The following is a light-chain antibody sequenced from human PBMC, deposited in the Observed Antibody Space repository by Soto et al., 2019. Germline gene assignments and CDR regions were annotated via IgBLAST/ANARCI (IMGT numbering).Light chain of an antibody. Sequence: IQVTQSPSSLSASVGDRVTITCRASPGIRNYLAWYQQKPGKAPNLLIYLASTLQGGVPSRFSGSGSGTDFSLTISSLQPEDVATYYCQYLNSFPLTFGGGTKVELK. CDR2: LAS. CDR1: PGIRNY. J-gene: IGKJ4*02. CDR3: QYLNSFPLT. V-gene: IGKV1-9*01.